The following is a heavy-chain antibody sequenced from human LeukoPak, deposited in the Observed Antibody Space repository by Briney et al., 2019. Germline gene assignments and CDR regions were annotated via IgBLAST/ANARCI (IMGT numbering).Heavy chain of an antibody. Sequence: GGSLRLSCAASGFTFSSYCMNWVRQAPGKGLEWVSGISGSGGSISYADSVKGRFAVSRDNSKNTLYLQMNSRRAEDAAVYYCAKAYYDSSVYFRYFDYWGQGALVSVSS. J-gene: IGHJ4*02. CDR3: AKAYYDSSVYFRYFDY. V-gene: IGHV3-23*01. CDR2: ISGSGGSI. D-gene: IGHD3-22*01. CDR1: GFTFSSYC.